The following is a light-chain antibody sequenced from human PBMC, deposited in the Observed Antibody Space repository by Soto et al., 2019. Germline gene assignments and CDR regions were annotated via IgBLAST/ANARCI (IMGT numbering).Light chain of an antibody. V-gene: IGKV3-15*01. CDR2: GAS. CDR1: QNIDSH. J-gene: IGKJ1*01. Sequence: IVMTQSPVTLSVSPGEGATLSCRASQNIDSHLAWYQQKPGQAPRLLFYGASTRATGVPARFSGSGSGTEFTLTISSLQSEDFGVYYCQQYHYWWTFGQGTTVEIK. CDR3: QQYHYWWT.